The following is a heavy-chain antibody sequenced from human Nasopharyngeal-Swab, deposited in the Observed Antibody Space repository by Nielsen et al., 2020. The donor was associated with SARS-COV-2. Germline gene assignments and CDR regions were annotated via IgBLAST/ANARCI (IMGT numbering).Heavy chain of an antibody. CDR3: ARDADSGSYAPVGMDV. V-gene: IGHV3-7*01. D-gene: IGHD1-26*01. CDR2: IKQDGSEK. Sequence: WIRQPPGKGLEWVANIKQDGSEKYYVDSVKSRFTISRDNAKNSLYLQMNSLRAEDTAVYYCARDADSGSYAPVGMDVWGQGTTVTVSS. J-gene: IGHJ6*02.